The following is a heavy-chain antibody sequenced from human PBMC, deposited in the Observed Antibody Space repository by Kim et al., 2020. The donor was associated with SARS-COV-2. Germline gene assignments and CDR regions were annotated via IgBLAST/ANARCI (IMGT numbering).Heavy chain of an antibody. D-gene: IGHD2-15*01. Sequence: GGSLRLSCAASGFTVSSNYMSWVRQAPGKGLEWVSVIYSGGSTYYADSVKGRFTISRDNSKNTRYLQMNSLRAEDTAVYYCASGGGYYYYGMDVWGQGTTVTVSS. CDR2: IYSGGST. CDR1: GFTVSSNY. CDR3: ASGGGYYYYGMDV. V-gene: IGHV3-53*01. J-gene: IGHJ6*02.